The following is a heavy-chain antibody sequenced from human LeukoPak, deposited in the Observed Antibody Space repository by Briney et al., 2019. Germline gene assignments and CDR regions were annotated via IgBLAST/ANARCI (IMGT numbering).Heavy chain of an antibody. CDR3: ASRYCTNGVCYNWFDP. CDR1: GGSISSSSYY. J-gene: IGHJ5*02. Sequence: SETLSLTCTVSGGSISSSSYYWGWIRQPPGKGLEWIGSIYYSGSTYYNPSLKSRVTISVDTSKNQFSLKLSSVTAADTAVYYRASRYCTNGVCYNWFDPWGQGTLVTVSS. D-gene: IGHD2-8*01. CDR2: IYYSGST. V-gene: IGHV4-39*01.